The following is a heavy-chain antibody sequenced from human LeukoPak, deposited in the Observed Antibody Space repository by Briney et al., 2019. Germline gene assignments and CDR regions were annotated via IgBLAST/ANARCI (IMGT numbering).Heavy chain of an antibody. Sequence: GGSLRLSCAASGFDLDHYEVNWVRQAPGKGREWVSAISGIGGSTYYADSVKGRFTISRDNSKNTLYLQMNSLRAEDTAVYYCAKCHVTMVRGVIIGTWFDYWGQGTLVTVSS. CDR3: AKCHVTMVRGVIIGTWFDY. CDR2: ISGIGGST. CDR1: GFDLDHYE. V-gene: IGHV3-23*01. J-gene: IGHJ4*02. D-gene: IGHD3-10*01.